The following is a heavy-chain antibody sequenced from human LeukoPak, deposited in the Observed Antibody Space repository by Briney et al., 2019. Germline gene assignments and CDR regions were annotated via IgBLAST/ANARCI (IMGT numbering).Heavy chain of an antibody. D-gene: IGHD3-22*01. CDR3: AGYYDRSGYNPFDY. Sequence: SETLSLTCAVSGGSISSGGYSWSWIRQPPGKGLEWIGEINHSGSTNYNPSLKSRVTISVDTSKNQFSLKLSSVTAADTAVYYCAGYYDRSGYNPFDYWGQGTPVTVSS. CDR1: GGSISSGGYS. V-gene: IGHV4-30-2*01. J-gene: IGHJ4*02. CDR2: INHSGST.